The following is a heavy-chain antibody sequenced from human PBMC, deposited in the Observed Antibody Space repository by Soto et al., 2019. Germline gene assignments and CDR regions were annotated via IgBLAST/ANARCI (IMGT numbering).Heavy chain of an antibody. CDR1: GFTVSNNY. D-gene: IGHD2-2*01. CDR3: ARKYCSSTTCRTGAFDI. Sequence: GGSLRLSCAASGFTVSNNYMNWVRQAPGKGLEWVSIIYSGGSTYYADSVKGRFTISRDNSKNTLYLQMNGLRAEDTAVYYCARKYCSSTTCRTGAFDIWGQGTVVTVSS. CDR2: IYSGGST. J-gene: IGHJ3*02. V-gene: IGHV3-66*01.